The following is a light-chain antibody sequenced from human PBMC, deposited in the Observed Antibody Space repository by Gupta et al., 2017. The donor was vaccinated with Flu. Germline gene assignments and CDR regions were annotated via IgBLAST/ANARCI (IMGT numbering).Light chain of an antibody. CDR1: DSNIGRNS. CDR2: SST. CDR3: ADWDDNRDGVI. Sequence: QSVLSQPASVSGTPGQWVSISCLGSDSNIGRNSVNWYQHSPGTAPRLLIYSSTQRPSGVPDRFSGSKSGTSAYLTIGGLQAEDEADYYCADWDDNRDGVIFGGGTKVTVL. J-gene: IGLJ2*01. V-gene: IGLV1-44*01.